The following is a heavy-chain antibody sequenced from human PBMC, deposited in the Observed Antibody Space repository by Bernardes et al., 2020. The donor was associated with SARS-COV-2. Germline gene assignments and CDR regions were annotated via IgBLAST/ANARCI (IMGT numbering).Heavy chain of an antibody. Sequence: VSLRLSCAASGFTFSSYAMSWVRQAPGKGLEWVSAISGSGGSTYYADSVKGRFTISRDNSKNTLYLQMNSLRAEDTAVYYCAKEPYCSGGNCYGFDWFDPWGQGPLVTVSS. V-gene: IGHV3-23*01. CDR1: GFTFSSYA. CDR3: AKEPYCSGGNCYGFDWFDP. D-gene: IGHD2-15*01. J-gene: IGHJ5*02. CDR2: ISGSGGST.